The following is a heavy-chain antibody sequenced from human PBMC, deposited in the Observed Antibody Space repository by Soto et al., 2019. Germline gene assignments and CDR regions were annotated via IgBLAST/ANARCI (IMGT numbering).Heavy chain of an antibody. CDR2: IYYSGTT. CDR1: GGSISAHTHY. J-gene: IGHJ6*02. V-gene: IGHV4-39*01. Sequence: SETLSLTCTVSGGSISAHTHYWSWIRQSPGGGLEWIASIYYSGTTYYNPSLQNRLTISADRSKNQVSLLLTSVTAAETAVYYCARRKVVITTDSNYLYFAMDVWGPGTTVTVSS. CDR3: ARRKVVITTDSNYLYFAMDV. D-gene: IGHD2-15*01.